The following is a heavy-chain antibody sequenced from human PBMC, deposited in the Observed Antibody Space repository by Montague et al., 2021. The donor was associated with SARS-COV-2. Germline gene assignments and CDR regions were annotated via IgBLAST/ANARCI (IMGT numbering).Heavy chain of an antibody. Sequence: SETLSLTCAVYGGSFSGYYWCWIRQPPGKGLEWIGEITHSGSTNYNPSLQSRVTISLDTATNHSSLKLRSVTAADTAVYYCARGRYSGSWYGTKYYFDYWGQGTLVTVSS. CDR1: GGSFSGYY. CDR2: ITHSGST. D-gene: IGHD6-13*01. J-gene: IGHJ4*02. CDR3: ARGRYSGSWYGTKYYFDY. V-gene: IGHV4-34*01.